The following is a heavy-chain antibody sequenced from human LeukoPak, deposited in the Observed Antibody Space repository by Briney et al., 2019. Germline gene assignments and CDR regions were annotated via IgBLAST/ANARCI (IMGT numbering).Heavy chain of an antibody. D-gene: IGHD2-15*01. J-gene: IGHJ5*02. CDR3: ARGYCSGGSCYSVESWFDP. Sequence: ASLKGSCKAAGYTFTGYYMFWVRQAPGQGLEWIGRINPNSGGTNYAQKFQGRVTMTRDTSISTAYMELSRLRSDDTAVYYCARGYCSGGSCYSVESWFDPWGQGTLVTVSS. V-gene: IGHV1-2*06. CDR1: GYTFTGYY. CDR2: INPNSGGT.